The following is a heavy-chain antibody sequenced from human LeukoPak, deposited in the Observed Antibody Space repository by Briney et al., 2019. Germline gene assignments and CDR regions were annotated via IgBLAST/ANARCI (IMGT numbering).Heavy chain of an antibody. CDR2: INHSGST. D-gene: IGHD5-12*01. CDR1: GGSFSGYY. V-gene: IGHV4-34*01. CDR3: ARGLRLRN. J-gene: IGHJ4*02. Sequence: SETLSLTCAVYGGSFSGYYWSWIRQPPGKGLEWIGEINHSGSTNYNPSLKSRVTISVDTSKNQFSLKLSSVTAADTAVYYCARGLRLRNWGQGTLVTVS.